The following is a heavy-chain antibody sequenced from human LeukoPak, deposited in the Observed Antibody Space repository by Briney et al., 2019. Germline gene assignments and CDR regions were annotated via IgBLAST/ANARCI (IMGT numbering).Heavy chain of an antibody. J-gene: IGHJ4*02. CDR1: GFTFSSYW. V-gene: IGHV3-7*01. CDR2: IKEDGSEK. Sequence: PGGSLGLSCAASGFTFSSYWMSWVRQAPGKGLEWVANIKEDGSEKNYVDSVKGRFTISRDNAKNSLYLQMNSLRAEDTAVYYCARVRYDYGDYVIDYWGQGTLVTVSS. CDR3: ARVRYDYGDYVIDY. D-gene: IGHD4-17*01.